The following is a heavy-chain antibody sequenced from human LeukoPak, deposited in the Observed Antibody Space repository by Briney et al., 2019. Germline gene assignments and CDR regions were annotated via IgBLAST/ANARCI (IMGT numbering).Heavy chain of an antibody. D-gene: IGHD6-19*01. Sequence: PSETLSLTCTVSGGSISSSSYYWGWIRQPPGKGLEWIGSIYYSGSTYYNPSLKSRVTISVDTSKNQFSLKLSSVTAADTAVYYCARDPRGLVDWFDPWGQGTLVTVSS. J-gene: IGHJ5*02. CDR3: ARDPRGLVDWFDP. CDR1: GGSISSSSYY. CDR2: IYYSGST. V-gene: IGHV4-39*07.